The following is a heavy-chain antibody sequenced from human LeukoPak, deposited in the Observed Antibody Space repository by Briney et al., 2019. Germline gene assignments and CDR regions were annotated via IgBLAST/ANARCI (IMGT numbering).Heavy chain of an antibody. CDR1: GGSFSSHY. CDR2: IFHSGVT. D-gene: IGHD1-26*01. CDR3: ASGVGLGWFDP. J-gene: IGHJ5*02. V-gene: IGHV4-34*12. Sequence: PSETLSLTCAVYGGSFSSHYWGWIRQPPGKGLEWIGSIFHSGVTYYNPSVKSRVTISVDTSKNQFSLKLSSVTAADTAVYYCASGVGLGWFDPWGQGTLVTVSS.